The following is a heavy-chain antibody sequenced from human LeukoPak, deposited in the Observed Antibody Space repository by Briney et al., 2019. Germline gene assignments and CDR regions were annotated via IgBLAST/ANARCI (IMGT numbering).Heavy chain of an antibody. Sequence: SVKVSCKASGGTFSSYAISWVRQAPGQGLEWMGGIIPILGTANYAQKFQGRVTITTDESTSTAYMELSSLRSEDTAVYYCARGIAHIVVVTAMEGAFDIWGQGTMVTVSS. D-gene: IGHD2-21*02. V-gene: IGHV1-69*05. CDR1: GGTFSSYA. CDR3: ARGIAHIVVVTAMEGAFDI. CDR2: IIPILGTA. J-gene: IGHJ3*02.